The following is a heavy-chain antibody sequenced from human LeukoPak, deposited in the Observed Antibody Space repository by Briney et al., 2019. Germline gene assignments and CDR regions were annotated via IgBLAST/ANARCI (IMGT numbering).Heavy chain of an antibody. CDR1: GYSISSGYS. Sequence: SETLSLTCTVSGYSISSGYSWGWIRQSPGEGLEWIGSISHSGSTHYNPSLQSRITISVDRSKNQFSLKLSSVTAADTAVYYCARGGYSSYDAFDIWGQGTMVTVSS. V-gene: IGHV4-38-2*02. D-gene: IGHD6-6*01. CDR2: ISHSGST. CDR3: ARGGYSSYDAFDI. J-gene: IGHJ3*02.